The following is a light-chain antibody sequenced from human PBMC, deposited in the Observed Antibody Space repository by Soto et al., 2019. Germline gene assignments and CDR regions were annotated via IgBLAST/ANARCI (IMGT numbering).Light chain of an antibody. V-gene: IGLV2-14*01. Sequence: QSALTQPATVSWSPGQSISISCTGTSTDVTGRNYVSWYQQHPGRAPKVIIYEVTNRPSGISDRFSGSKSGNTASLTISGLQAEDEADYYCCSYTSGTSVFGTGNKV. CDR3: CSYTSGTSV. CDR1: STDVTGRNY. CDR2: EVT. J-gene: IGLJ1*01.